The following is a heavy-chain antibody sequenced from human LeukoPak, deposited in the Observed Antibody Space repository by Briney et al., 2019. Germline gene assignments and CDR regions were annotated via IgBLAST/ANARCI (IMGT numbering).Heavy chain of an antibody. CDR3: ARSPYYYGSGASWFDP. V-gene: IGHV4-34*01. Sequence: KPSETLSLTYAVYGGSFSGYYWSWIRQPPGKGLEWIGEINHSGSTNYNPSLKSRVTISVDTSKNQFSLKLSSVTAADTAVYYCARSPYYYGSGASWFDPWGQGTLVTVSS. D-gene: IGHD3-10*01. J-gene: IGHJ5*02. CDR2: INHSGST. CDR1: GGSFSGYY.